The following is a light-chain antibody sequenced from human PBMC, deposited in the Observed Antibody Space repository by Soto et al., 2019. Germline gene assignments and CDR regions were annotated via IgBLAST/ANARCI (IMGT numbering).Light chain of an antibody. CDR3: QLSDSSLT. CDR2: AAS. Sequence: DIQMTQSPSSLSASVGDRVAITCRASHNINTYLNWYQQRPGKAPRLLIYAASSVQGGVPSRFSGSGSGTDFTLTISSLQPEDFATYYCQLSDSSLTFGQGTRLAIK. CDR1: HNINTY. V-gene: IGKV1-39*01. J-gene: IGKJ5*01.